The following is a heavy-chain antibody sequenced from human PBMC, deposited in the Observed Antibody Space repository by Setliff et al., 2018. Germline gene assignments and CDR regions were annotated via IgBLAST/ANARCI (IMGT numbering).Heavy chain of an antibody. CDR2: ISPYSGES. Sequence: ASVKVSCKTSGFRFTSFGFSWVRQAPGQGLEWMGWISPYSGESNYAQKFQDRLTVTADTSTKTTYMELRSLTSDDTAVYFCTRSRGPRVVLAADFDFWGQGALVTVSS. D-gene: IGHD3-16*01. J-gene: IGHJ4*02. V-gene: IGHV1-18*01. CDR3: TRSRGPRVVLAADFDF. CDR1: GFRFTSFG.